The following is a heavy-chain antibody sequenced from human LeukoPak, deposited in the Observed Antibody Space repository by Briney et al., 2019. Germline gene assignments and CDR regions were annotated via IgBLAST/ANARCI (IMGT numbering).Heavy chain of an antibody. V-gene: IGHV4-38-2*01. CDR1: SNYY. Sequence: SNYYWGWIRQPPGKGXEWIGNIYHSGSTYYNPSLKSRVTISVDTSKNXFSLKLSSVTAADTAVYYCXXXXXXXGXXPXFDIWDXGXMVTVSS. CDR3: XXXXXXXGXXPXFDI. J-gene: IGHJ3*02. CDR2: IYHSGST.